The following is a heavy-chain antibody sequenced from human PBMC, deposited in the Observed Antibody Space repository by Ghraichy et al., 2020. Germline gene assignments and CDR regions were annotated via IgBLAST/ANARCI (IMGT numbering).Heavy chain of an antibody. V-gene: IGHV4-34*01. CDR1: GGSFSGYY. CDR2: INHSGST. D-gene: IGHD4-17*01. J-gene: IGHJ5*02. CDR3: ARRGRGYGDYGGWFDP. Sequence: SETLSLTCAVYGGSFSGYYWSWIRQPPGKGLEWIGEINHSGSTNYNPSLKSRVTISVDTSKNQFSLKLSSVTAADTAVYYCARRGRGYGDYGGWFDPWGQGTLVTVSS.